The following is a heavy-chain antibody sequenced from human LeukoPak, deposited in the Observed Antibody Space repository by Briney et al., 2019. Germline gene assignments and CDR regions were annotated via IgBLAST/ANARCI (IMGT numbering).Heavy chain of an antibody. CDR1: GGSFSGYY. D-gene: IGHD2-2*01. J-gene: IGHJ4*02. Sequence: KPSETLSLTCAVYGGSFSGYYWSWIRQPPGKWLEWIGEINHSGSTNYNPSLKSRVTISEDTSKNQFSLKLSSVTAADTAVYYCARGYQPVTYRIGYWGQGTLVTVSS. V-gene: IGHV4-34*01. CDR2: INHSGST. CDR3: ARGYQPVTYRIGY.